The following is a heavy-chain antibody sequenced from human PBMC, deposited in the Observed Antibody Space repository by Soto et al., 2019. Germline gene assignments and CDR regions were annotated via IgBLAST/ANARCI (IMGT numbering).Heavy chain of an antibody. CDR2: INHSGST. V-gene: IGHV4-34*01. Sequence: QVQLQQWGAGLLKPSETLSLTCAVYGGSFSGYYWSWIRQPPGKGLEWSGEINHSGSTNYNPSLTSRVTIAVDTSKNQFSLKRSSVTAAETAVYYCARARTQCHRVHQKPMPGSFPPQPSPWG. CDR1: GGSFSGYY. J-gene: IGHJ5*02. CDR3: ARARTQCHRVHQKPMPGSFPPQPSP. D-gene: IGHD1-1*01.